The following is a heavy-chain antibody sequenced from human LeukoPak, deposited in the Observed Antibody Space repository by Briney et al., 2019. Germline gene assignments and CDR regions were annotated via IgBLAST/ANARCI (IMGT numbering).Heavy chain of an antibody. CDR2: IYYSGST. Sequence: SETLSLTCTVSNGSISISSYYWGWIRQPPGKGLEWIGTIYYSGSTYYNPSLKSRVTISVDTSKTQFSLKLSSVTAADTAVYYCARHWLRGAAKPGYMDVWGKGTTVTVSS. CDR3: ARHWLRGAAKPGYMDV. V-gene: IGHV4-39*01. CDR1: NGSISISSYY. D-gene: IGHD5-18*01. J-gene: IGHJ6*03.